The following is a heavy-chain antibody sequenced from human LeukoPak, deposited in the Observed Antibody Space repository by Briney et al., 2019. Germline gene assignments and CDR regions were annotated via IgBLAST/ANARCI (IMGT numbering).Heavy chain of an antibody. CDR1: GFSVNNLY. Sequence: PGVSLRLSCAASGFSVNNLYMSCVRQAPGKGLEWVSVIYSGDRTYYADSVKGRFTISRDTSKNTVYLQMNSLRPEETAVYYCARDGEYSYGYGFDYWGQGTLVTVSS. CDR2: IYSGDRT. J-gene: IGHJ4*02. V-gene: IGHV3-66*01. D-gene: IGHD5-18*01. CDR3: ARDGEYSYGYGFDY.